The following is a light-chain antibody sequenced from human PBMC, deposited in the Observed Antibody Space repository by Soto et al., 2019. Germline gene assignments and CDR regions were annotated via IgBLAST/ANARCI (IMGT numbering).Light chain of an antibody. CDR3: QQRNTWPPIT. V-gene: IGKV3-11*01. CDR1: QSVRTY. J-gene: IGKJ5*01. CDR2: DVS. Sequence: EIVLTQSPVTLSLSPGERATLSCRASQSVRTYLAWYQVKPGQAPRLLIYDVSRRASGVPARFSGSGSGTDFTLTISSLVPEDFALYYCQQRNTWPPITFGQGTRLEIK.